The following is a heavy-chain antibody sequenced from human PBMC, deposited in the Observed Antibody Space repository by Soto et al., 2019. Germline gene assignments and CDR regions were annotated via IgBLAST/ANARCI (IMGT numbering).Heavy chain of an antibody. Sequence: QLQLQESGPGLVKPSETLSLTCTVSGGSISSSSYYWGWIRQPPGKGLEWIGSIYYSGCTYYNPSLKSRDTIAVDTSKNQFTLKLSSVTAADTAVYYWARRGGVAAAIWGYWGQGTLVTVSS. CDR1: GGSISSSSYY. CDR3: ARRGGVAAAIWGY. V-gene: IGHV4-39*01. J-gene: IGHJ4*02. CDR2: IYYSGCT. D-gene: IGHD6-13*01.